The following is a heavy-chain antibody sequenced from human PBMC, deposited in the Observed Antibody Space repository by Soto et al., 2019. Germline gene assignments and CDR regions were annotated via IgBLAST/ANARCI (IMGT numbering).Heavy chain of an antibody. J-gene: IGHJ4*02. CDR2: VFYSGST. V-gene: IGHV4-61*01. Sequence: SETLSLTCMVSGISVSRSRYYWTWIRQPPGKGLEWIGYVFYSGSTIYSPSLNGRATISIDTSKTQFSLSLTSVTAADTAVYFCAAGNIVPTLRRTFYPLDYWSQGTLVTVS. CDR1: GISVSRSRYY. D-gene: IGHD5-12*01. CDR3: AAGNIVPTLRRTFYPLDY.